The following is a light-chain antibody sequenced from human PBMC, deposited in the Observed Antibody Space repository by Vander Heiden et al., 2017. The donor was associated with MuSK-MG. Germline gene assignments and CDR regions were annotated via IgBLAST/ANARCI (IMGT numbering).Light chain of an antibody. J-gene: IGLJ1*01. Sequence: QSVLTQPPSVSGAPGQRVTISCAGSSSNIGAGSAVHWYQQLPGTAPKLLIYADTNRPSGVPDRFSGSKSGTSASLAITGLQAEDEADFYCQSYDTSLSAYVFGSGTKVTVL. V-gene: IGLV1-40*01. CDR3: QSYDTSLSAYV. CDR2: ADT. CDR1: SSNIGAGSA.